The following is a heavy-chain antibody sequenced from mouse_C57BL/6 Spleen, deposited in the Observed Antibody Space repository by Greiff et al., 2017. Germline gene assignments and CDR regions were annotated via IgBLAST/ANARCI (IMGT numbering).Heavy chain of an antibody. D-gene: IGHD1-1*01. CDR2: IYPGSGNT. V-gene: IGHV1-76*01. Sequence: VQLQQSGAELVRPGASVKLSCKASGYTFTDYYINWVKQRPGQGLEWIARIYPGSGNTYYNEKFKGKATLTAEKSSSTAYMQLSSLTSEDSAVYFCARRDYYGSSHFDYWGQGTTLTVSS. J-gene: IGHJ2*01. CDR1: GYTFTDYY. CDR3: ARRDYYGSSHFDY.